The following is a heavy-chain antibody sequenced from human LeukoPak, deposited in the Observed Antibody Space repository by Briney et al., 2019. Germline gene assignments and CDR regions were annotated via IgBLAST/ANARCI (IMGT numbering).Heavy chain of an antibody. CDR3: ARQIAVAGKPENFDY. Sequence: KPSETLSLTCTVSGGSISSYYWSWIRQPPGKGLEWIGYIYYSGSTNYNPSLKSRVTISEDTSKNQFSLKLSSVTAADTAVYYCARQIAVAGKPENFDYWGQGTLVTVSS. V-gene: IGHV4-59*08. CDR2: IYYSGST. D-gene: IGHD6-19*01. J-gene: IGHJ4*02. CDR1: GGSISSYY.